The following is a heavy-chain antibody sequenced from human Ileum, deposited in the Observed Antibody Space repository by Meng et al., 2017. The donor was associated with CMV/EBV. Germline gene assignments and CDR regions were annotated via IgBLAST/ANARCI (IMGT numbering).Heavy chain of an antibody. CDR3: ARAAGIAVAGTGGWFDP. CDR1: TFSSYA. V-gene: IGHV1-69*05. J-gene: IGHJ5*02. CDR2: IIPIFGTA. Sequence: TFSSYAISWVRQDPGQGLEWMGGIIPIFGTANYAQKFQGRVTITTDESTSTAYMELSSLRSEDTAVYYCARAAGIAVAGTGGWFDPWGQGTLVTVSS. D-gene: IGHD6-19*01.